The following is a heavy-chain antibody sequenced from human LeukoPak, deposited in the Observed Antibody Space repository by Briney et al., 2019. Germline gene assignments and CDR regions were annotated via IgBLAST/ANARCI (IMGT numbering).Heavy chain of an antibody. J-gene: IGHJ4*02. D-gene: IGHD2-15*01. V-gene: IGHV4-59*08. Sequence: PSETRSLTCTVSGGSVSSYYWSWIRQPPGKGLEWIGYIYYSGSTNYNPSLKSRVTISVDTSKNQFSLKLSSVTAADTAVYYCARHGVYCSGGSCRRSPYYFDYWGQGTLVTVSS. CDR2: IYYSGST. CDR1: GGSVSSYY. CDR3: ARHGVYCSGGSCRRSPYYFDY.